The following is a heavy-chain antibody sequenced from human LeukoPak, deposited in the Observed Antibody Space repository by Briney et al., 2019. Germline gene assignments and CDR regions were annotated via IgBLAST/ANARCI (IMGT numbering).Heavy chain of an antibody. D-gene: IGHD3-10*01. CDR1: GSPFTSYW. CDR3: AGSYGSGSYNDY. Sequence: GESLQISCQGSGSPFTSYWISWVRQVPGKGLEWMGRIDPSDSYTNYSPSFQGHVTISADKSLSTAYLQWSSLKASDSAMYYCAGSYGSGSYNDYWGQGTLVTVSS. J-gene: IGHJ4*02. CDR2: IDPSDSYT. V-gene: IGHV5-10-1*01.